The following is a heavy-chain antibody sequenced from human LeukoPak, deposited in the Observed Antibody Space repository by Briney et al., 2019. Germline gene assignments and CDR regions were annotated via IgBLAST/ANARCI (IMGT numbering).Heavy chain of an antibody. CDR3: ARDGYYDSSGYYPYYFDY. V-gene: IGHV3-21*01. CDR1: GFTFSSYS. Sequence: GGSLRLSCAASGFTFSSYSMNWVRQAPAKGREWVSSISISSSYIYYADSVKGRITISRDNAKNSLYLQMNSLRAEDTAVYYCARDGYYDSSGYYPYYFDYWGQGTLVTVSS. CDR2: ISISSSYI. J-gene: IGHJ4*02. D-gene: IGHD3-22*01.